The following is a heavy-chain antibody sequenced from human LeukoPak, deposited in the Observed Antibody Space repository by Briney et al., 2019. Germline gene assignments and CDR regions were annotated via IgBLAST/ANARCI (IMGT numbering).Heavy chain of an antibody. CDR1: GGSISSYY. V-gene: IGHV4-59*01. J-gene: IGHJ5*02. CDR3: ARGLGFGANWCDP. CDR2: IYYSGST. Sequence: SETLSLTCTVSGGSISSYYWSWIRQPPGKGLEWIGYIYYSGSTNYNSSLKSRVTISVDTSKNQFSLKLSSVTAADTAVYYCARGLGFGANWCDPWGQGTLVSVSS. D-gene: IGHD3-10*01.